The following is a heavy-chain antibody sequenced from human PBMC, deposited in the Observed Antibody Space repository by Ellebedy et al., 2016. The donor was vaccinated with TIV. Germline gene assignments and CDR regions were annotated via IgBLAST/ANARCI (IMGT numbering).Heavy chain of an antibody. Sequence: ASVKVSCKASGGTFSSYAISWVRQAPGQGLEWMGWISAYNGETKYAEKLQGRVTMTTDTSTSTAYMELRSLRSDDTAVYYCARAPKYSGSYYYYYGMDVWGQGTTVTVSS. V-gene: IGHV1-18*01. CDR2: ISAYNGET. D-gene: IGHD1-26*01. J-gene: IGHJ6*02. CDR1: GGTFSSYA. CDR3: ARAPKYSGSYYYYYGMDV.